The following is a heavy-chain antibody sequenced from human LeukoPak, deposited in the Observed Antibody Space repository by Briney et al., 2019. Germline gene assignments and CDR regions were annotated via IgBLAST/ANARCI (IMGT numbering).Heavy chain of an antibody. V-gene: IGHV3-66*01. Sequence: GGSLRLSCAASGFTVSSNYMSWVRQAPGKGLEWVSVIYSGGSTYYADSVKGRFTISRDNSKNTLYLQMNSLRAEDTAVYYCAREIDYYYGPGSILPDDYWGQGTLVTVSS. D-gene: IGHD3-10*01. J-gene: IGHJ4*02. CDR2: IYSGGST. CDR1: GFTVSSNY. CDR3: AREIDYYYGPGSILPDDY.